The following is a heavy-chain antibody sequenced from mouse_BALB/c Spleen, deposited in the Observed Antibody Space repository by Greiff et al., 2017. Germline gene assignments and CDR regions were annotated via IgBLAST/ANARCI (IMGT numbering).Heavy chain of an antibody. V-gene: IGHV2-2*02. CDR2: IWSGGST. J-gene: IGHJ2*01. D-gene: IGHD2-14*01. Sequence: VKLMESGPGLVQPSQSLSITCTVSGFSLTSYGVHWVRQSPGKGLEWLGVIWSGGSTDYNAAFISRLSISKDNSKSQVFFKMNSLQANDTAIYYCARKNYRYDGDYFDYWGQGTTLTVSS. CDR1: GFSLTSYG. CDR3: ARKNYRYDGDYFDY.